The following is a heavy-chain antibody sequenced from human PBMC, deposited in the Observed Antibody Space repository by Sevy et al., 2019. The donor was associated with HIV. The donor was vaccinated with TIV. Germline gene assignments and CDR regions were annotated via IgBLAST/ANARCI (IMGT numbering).Heavy chain of an antibody. CDR1: GXTFSXXX. CDR2: ISYDGRIQ. V-gene: IGHV3-30*04. Sequence: GGSLRLSCAASGXTFSXXXXHWVRQAPGKGLEXVATISYDGRIQYYADSVKGRFTISRDNSKKSLYLQMNSXKAEDTAVYCCAFERLFXNVAEYXQNWGQGTLVTVSS. J-gene: IGHJ1*01. CDR3: AFERLFXNVAEYXQN. D-gene: IGHD1-1*01.